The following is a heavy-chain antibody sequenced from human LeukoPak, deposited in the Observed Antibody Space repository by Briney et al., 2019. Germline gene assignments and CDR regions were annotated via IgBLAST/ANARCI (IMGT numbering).Heavy chain of an antibody. V-gene: IGHV4-61*01. Sequence: PSETLPLTCTVSGDSVSGISFYWSWIRQPPGKGLQYIGYIQYSGSTNYNPSLKSRVTISVDTSKNQFSLKLSSVTAADTAVYYCARGRTLPTWGQGTLVTVSS. D-gene: IGHD2/OR15-2a*01. CDR2: IQYSGST. CDR1: GDSVSGISFY. J-gene: IGHJ5*02. CDR3: ARGRTLPT.